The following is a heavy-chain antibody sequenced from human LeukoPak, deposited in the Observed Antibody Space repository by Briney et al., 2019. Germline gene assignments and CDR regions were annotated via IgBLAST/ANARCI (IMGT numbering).Heavy chain of an antibody. CDR3: ARRAGGYSHPYDY. CDR2: ISGSGGST. J-gene: IGHJ4*02. CDR1: GFTFSNAW. V-gene: IGHV3-23*01. D-gene: IGHD4-23*01. Sequence: PGGSLRLSCGASGFTFSNAWMNWVRQAPGKGLEWVSSISGSGGSTYYADSVKGRFTISRDNSKNTLYLQMNSLRAEDTAVYYCARRAGGYSHPYDYWGQGILVTVSS.